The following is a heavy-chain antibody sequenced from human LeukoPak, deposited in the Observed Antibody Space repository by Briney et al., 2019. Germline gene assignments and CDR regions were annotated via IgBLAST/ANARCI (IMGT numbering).Heavy chain of an antibody. D-gene: IGHD6-13*01. Sequence: GGSLRLSCSASGFTFSSYGMHWVRQAPGKGLEWVAVKSYDGSNQYYADSVKGRFTISRDNSKNTLSLQMTSLRPEDTAVYYCAKDGEESAGYYFDYRGQGTLVTVSS. CDR1: GFTFSSYG. V-gene: IGHV3-30*18. CDR2: KSYDGSNQ. J-gene: IGHJ4*02. CDR3: AKDGEESAGYYFDY.